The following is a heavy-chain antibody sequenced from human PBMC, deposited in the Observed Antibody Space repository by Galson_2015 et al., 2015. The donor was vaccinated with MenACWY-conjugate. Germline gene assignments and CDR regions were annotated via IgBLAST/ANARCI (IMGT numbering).Heavy chain of an antibody. CDR1: GYTFTSNW. V-gene: IGHV5-51*01. CDR3: ARQGFGSSSLDY. J-gene: IGHJ4*02. Sequence: QSGAEVKKPGESLKISFKGSGYTFTSNWIGWVRQMPGKGLEWMGIIYPGDSDTRYTPSFQGHATISADKSINTAYLQWGSLEASDTAMYYCARQGFGSSSLDYWGQGTLVTVSS. D-gene: IGHD6-6*01. CDR2: IYPGDSDT.